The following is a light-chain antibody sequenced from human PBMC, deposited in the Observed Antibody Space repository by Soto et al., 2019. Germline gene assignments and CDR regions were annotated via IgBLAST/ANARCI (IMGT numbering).Light chain of an antibody. CDR2: GAS. V-gene: IGKV3-15*01. CDR1: QSVTNN. J-gene: IGKJ2*01. Sequence: EIVMTQSPATLSVSPGERVTLSCRASQSVTNNLAWYQQKPGQAPRLLIYGASTRATGIPVRFSGSGSGTEFTLTISGLKSEDFAVYYCQHYNNWPPYTFGQGTKLEIK. CDR3: QHYNNWPPYT.